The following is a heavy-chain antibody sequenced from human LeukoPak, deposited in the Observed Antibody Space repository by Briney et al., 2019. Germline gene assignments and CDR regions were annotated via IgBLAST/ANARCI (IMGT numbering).Heavy chain of an antibody. CDR2: ISYDGSNK. J-gene: IGHJ3*02. D-gene: IGHD2-21*02. CDR1: GFTFSSYA. CDR3: AKLPYCGGDCYAGASDI. Sequence: GGSLRLSCAASGFTFSSYAMHWVRHAPGKGLEWVSLISYDGSNKYYADSVKGRLTISRDNPKNTLYLQMNSLTVEDTAVYYCAKLPYCGGDCYAGASDIWGQGTMVTVSS. V-gene: IGHV3-30*18.